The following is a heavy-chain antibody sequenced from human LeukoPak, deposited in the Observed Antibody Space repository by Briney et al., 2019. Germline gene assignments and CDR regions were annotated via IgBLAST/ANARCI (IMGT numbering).Heavy chain of an antibody. CDR1: GYTFTSYD. CDR2: MNPNSGNT. CDR3: ARFGSEDAFDI. D-gene: IGHD3-10*01. V-gene: IGHV1-8*01. Sequence: ASVKVSCKASGYTFTSYDINWVRQATGQGLEWMGWMNPNSGNTGYAQKFQGRVTMTRNTSISTAYMELSRLRSDDTAVYYCARFGSEDAFDIWGQGTMVTVSS. J-gene: IGHJ3*02.